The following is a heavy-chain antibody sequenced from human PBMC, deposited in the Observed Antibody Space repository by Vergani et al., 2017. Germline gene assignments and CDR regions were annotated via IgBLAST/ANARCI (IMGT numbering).Heavy chain of an antibody. D-gene: IGHD5-24*01. CDR1: GFVFDDYA. J-gene: IGHJ4*02. V-gene: IGHV3-9*01. CDR2: ISWNRGKI. CDR3: VKDTGIQLWQHVEF. Sequence: EVQLVTSGGGLVQPGGSLRLSCAASGFVFDDYALHWVRQSPGKGLEWVSGISWNRGKIAYADSVKGRFTISRDTAKKSLYLQMNNLRPEDTAFYYCVKDTGIQLWQHVEFWGQGILVTVSS.